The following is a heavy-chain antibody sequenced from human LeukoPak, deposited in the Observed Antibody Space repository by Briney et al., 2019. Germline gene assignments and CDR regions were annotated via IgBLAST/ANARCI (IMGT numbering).Heavy chain of an antibody. V-gene: IGHV3-30*02. Sequence: AGGSLTLFCAASSFPFNIYAMYWVRRAPHEGREWVAFIRHDGNKKYYADGVKGRFTIYRDNSNNTLYLQMNSITSEATAVYDCEKLLLEAGGIGEEIDYWGQGTLVTVSS. CDR3: EKLLLEAGGIGEEIDY. J-gene: IGHJ4*01. CDR1: SFPFNIYA. D-gene: IGHD3-22*01. CDR2: IRHDGNKK.